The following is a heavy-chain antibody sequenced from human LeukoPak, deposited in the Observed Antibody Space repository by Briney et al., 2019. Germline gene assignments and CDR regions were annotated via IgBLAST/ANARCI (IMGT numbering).Heavy chain of an antibody. J-gene: IGHJ4*02. CDR3: TRVLGGNTWAIDY. D-gene: IGHD3-16*01. V-gene: IGHV3-74*01. Sequence: GGSLRLSCAASGFTFSSYGMHWVRQVPGKGLVWVSRINNDGSTTTYADSVKGRFTISRDNAKNTLDLQMNSLRAEDTAVYYCTRVLGGNTWAIDYWGQGTLVTVSS. CDR2: INNDGSTT. CDR1: GFTFSSYG.